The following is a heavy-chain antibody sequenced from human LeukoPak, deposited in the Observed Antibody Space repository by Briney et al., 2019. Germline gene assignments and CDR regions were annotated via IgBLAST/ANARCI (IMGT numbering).Heavy chain of an antibody. J-gene: IGHJ6*03. CDR2: TYYRSKWYN. D-gene: IGHD2-15*01. V-gene: IGHV6-1*01. CDR1: GDSVSSNSAA. CDR3: ARARYCSGGSCLHYYYYYYMDV. Sequence: SQTLSLTCAISGDSVSSNSAAWNWIRQSPSRGLEWLGRTYYRSKWYNDYAVSVKSRITINPDTSKNQFSLQLNSVTPEDTAVYYCARARYCSGGSCLHYYYYYYMDVWGKGTTVTVSS.